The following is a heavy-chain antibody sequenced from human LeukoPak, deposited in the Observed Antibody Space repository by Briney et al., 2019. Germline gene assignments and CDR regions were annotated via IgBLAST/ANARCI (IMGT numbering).Heavy chain of an antibody. V-gene: IGHV4-59*01. CDR2: IYYSGST. CDR3: ARDGAHYYDSSGYYSVFGDY. CDR1: GGSISSYY. D-gene: IGHD3-22*01. Sequence: TSETLSLTCTVSGGSISSYYWSWIRQPPGKGLEWIGYIYYSGSTNYNPSLKSRVTISVDTSKNQFSLKLSSVTAADTAVYYCARDGAHYYDSSGYYSVFGDYWGQGTLVTVSS. J-gene: IGHJ4*02.